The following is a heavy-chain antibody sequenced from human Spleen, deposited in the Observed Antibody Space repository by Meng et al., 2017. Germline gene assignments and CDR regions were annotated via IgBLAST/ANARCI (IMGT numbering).Heavy chain of an antibody. D-gene: IGHD2-21*02. CDR3: ARVLLVAVTANNWFDP. V-gene: IGHV1-18*04. CDR2: ISNFNSKI. J-gene: IGHJ5*02. CDR1: GYNFIAYW. Sequence: ASVKVSCKASGYNFIAYWLYWVRQAPGQGLEWMGWISNFNSKIKYSQKFQGRVTMTTDTSTNTAYMELRSLTFDDTAVYYCARVLLVAVTANNWFDPWGQGTLVTVSS.